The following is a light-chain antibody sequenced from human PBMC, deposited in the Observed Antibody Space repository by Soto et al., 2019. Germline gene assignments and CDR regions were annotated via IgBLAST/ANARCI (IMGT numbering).Light chain of an antibody. Sequence: EIVLTQSPGTLSLSPGERATLSCRASQSVSSSYLAWYQQKPGQAPRPLIYGASTRATDIPDRFSGSGSGTAFTLTISRLEPEDFAVYYCQQYGSSPYTFGQGTKLEIK. V-gene: IGKV3-20*01. J-gene: IGKJ2*01. CDR2: GAS. CDR3: QQYGSSPYT. CDR1: QSVSSSY.